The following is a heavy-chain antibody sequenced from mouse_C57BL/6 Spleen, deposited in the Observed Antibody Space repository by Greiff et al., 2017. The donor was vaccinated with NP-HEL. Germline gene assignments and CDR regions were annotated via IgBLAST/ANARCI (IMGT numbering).Heavy chain of an antibody. CDR3: ARGGAYYSYFDY. Sequence: VQLQQPGAELVRPGSSVKLSCKASGYTFTSYWMHWVKQRPIQGLEWIGNIDPSDSDTHYNQKFKDKATLTVDKSSSTAYMQLSSLTSEDSAVYYCARGGAYYSYFDYWGQGTTLTVSS. CDR2: IDPSDSDT. CDR1: GYTFTSYW. D-gene: IGHD2-12*01. V-gene: IGHV1-52*01. J-gene: IGHJ2*01.